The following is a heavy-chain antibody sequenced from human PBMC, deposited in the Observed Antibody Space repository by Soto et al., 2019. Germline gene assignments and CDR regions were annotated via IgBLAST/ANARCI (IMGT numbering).Heavy chain of an antibody. CDR1: GFTFSSFA. J-gene: IGHJ4*02. Sequence: GGSLRLSCATSGFTFSSFALSWVRQAPGKGLEWVSAISGSGDGTDYADSVKGRFTISRDNSKNTLYLQMNSLRAEDTAVYYCAGPGYSSQDYWGQGALVTVSS. V-gene: IGHV3-23*01. CDR3: AGPGYSSQDY. D-gene: IGHD5-18*01. CDR2: ISGSGDGT.